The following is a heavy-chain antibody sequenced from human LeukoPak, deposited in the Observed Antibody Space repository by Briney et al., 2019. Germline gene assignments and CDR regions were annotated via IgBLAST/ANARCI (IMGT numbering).Heavy chain of an antibody. J-gene: IGHJ3*02. Sequence: PGGSLRLSCAASGFTFSSYWMHWVRQAPGKGLVWVSRINSDGSSTSYADSVKGRFTISRDNAKNTLYLQMNSLRAEDTAVYYCARDGAYSSGWYSDAFDIWGQGTMVTVSS. CDR1: GFTFSSYW. D-gene: IGHD6-19*01. CDR2: INSDGSST. V-gene: IGHV3-74*01. CDR3: ARDGAYSSGWYSDAFDI.